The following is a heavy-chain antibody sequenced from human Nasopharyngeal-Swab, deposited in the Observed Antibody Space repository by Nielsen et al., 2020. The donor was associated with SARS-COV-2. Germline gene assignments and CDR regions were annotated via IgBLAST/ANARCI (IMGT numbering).Heavy chain of an antibody. D-gene: IGHD6-13*01. CDR2: IYYSGST. Sequence: SETLSLTYTVSGGSISSGGYYWSWIRQHPGKGLEWIGYIYYSGSTYYNPSLKSRVTISVDTSKNQFSLKLSSVTAADTAVYYCARGGNSNRRRWFGPWGQGTLVTVSS. V-gene: IGHV4-31*03. J-gene: IGHJ5*02. CDR3: ARGGNSNRRRWFGP. CDR1: GGSISSGGYY.